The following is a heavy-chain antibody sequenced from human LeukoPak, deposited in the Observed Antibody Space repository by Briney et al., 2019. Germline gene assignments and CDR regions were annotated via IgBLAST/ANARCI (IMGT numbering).Heavy chain of an antibody. V-gene: IGHV3-21*01. D-gene: IGHD2-21*02. CDR3: ARAGYVVVTASGAFDI. CDR1: GFTFSSYS. Sequence: GGSLRLSCAASGFTFSSYSMNWVRQAPGKGLEWVSSISSSSSYIYYADSVKGRFTISRDNAENSLYLQMNSLRAEDTAVYYCARAGYVVVTASGAFDIWGQGTMVTVSS. J-gene: IGHJ3*02. CDR2: ISSSSSYI.